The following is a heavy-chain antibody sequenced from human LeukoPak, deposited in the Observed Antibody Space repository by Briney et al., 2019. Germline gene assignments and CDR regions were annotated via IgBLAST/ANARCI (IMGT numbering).Heavy chain of an antibody. J-gene: IGHJ4*02. CDR1: GFTFNSYS. D-gene: IGHD6-13*01. CDR3: AVPGIVASGTIDY. Sequence: GGSLRLSCAASGFTFNSYSMNWVRQAPGEGLEWVSSISSSTKYIYYADSLKGRFTISRDNAKNSLYLQMNSLRAEDTAVYYCAVPGIVASGTIDYWGQGTLVTVSS. CDR2: ISSSTKYI. V-gene: IGHV3-21*01.